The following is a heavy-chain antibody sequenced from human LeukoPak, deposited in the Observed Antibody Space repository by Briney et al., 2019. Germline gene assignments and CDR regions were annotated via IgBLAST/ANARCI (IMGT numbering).Heavy chain of an antibody. Sequence: GGSLRLSCAASGFTVDEYGMSWVRQAPGKGLEWVSGINWNGGSTGYADSVKGRFTISRDNAKNSLYLQMNSLRAEDTALYHCARGYGGNRIDAFDIWGQGTMVTVSS. CDR2: INWNGGST. D-gene: IGHD4-23*01. CDR1: GFTVDEYG. J-gene: IGHJ3*02. CDR3: ARGYGGNRIDAFDI. V-gene: IGHV3-20*01.